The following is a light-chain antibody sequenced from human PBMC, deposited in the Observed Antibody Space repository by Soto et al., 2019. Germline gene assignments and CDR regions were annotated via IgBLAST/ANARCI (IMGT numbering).Light chain of an antibody. CDR3: SLYTSSSTWV. V-gene: IGLV2-18*01. CDR1: SSDVGDYEH. CDR2: DDT. Sequence: QSVLTQPPSVSGSPGQSVTISCTVTSSDVGDYEHVSWYQQAPGTATKLIIFDDTNRPSGVPDRFSGSKSGNTPSLTIFGLQAEDEADYYCSLYTSSSTWVFGGGTQLTVL. J-gene: IGLJ3*02.